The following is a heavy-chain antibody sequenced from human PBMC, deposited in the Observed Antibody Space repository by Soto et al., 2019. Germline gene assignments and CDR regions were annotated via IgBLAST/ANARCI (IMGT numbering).Heavy chain of an antibody. D-gene: IGHD2-2*01. CDR1: GFTFRYYT. CDR3: ADPVPAATHYDYYDMDV. CDR2: ISSGGDII. V-gene: IGHV3-23*01. Sequence: EVQLLESGGGLVQHGGSLRLSCAASGFTFRYYTMSWVRQAPGKGLEWVSAISSGGDIIYYADSVKGRFTISRDNSKNTLYLQMNSLRADDMAVYYCADPVPAATHYDYYDMDVWGQGTTVTVSS. J-gene: IGHJ6*02.